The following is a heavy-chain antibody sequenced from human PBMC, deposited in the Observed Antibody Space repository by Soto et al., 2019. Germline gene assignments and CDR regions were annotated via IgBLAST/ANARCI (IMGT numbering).Heavy chain of an antibody. D-gene: IGHD4-17*01. CDR3: ARTDYGDYVWFDP. J-gene: IGHJ5*02. Sequence: GGSLRLSCAASGFTFSSYSMNWVRQAPGKGLEWVSSISSSSSYIYYADSVKGRFTISRDNAKNSLYLQMNSLRAEDTAVYYCARTDYGDYVWFDPWGQGTLVTVSS. V-gene: IGHV3-21*01. CDR2: ISSSSSYI. CDR1: GFTFSSYS.